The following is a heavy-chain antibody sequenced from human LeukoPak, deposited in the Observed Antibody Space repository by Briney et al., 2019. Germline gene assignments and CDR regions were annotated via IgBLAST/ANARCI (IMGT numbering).Heavy chain of an antibody. J-gene: IGHJ3*02. Sequence: KPSETLSLTCAVYGGSFSGYYWSWIRHPPGKGLEWIGEINHSGSTNYNPSLKSRVTISVDTSKNQFSLKLSSVTAADTAVYYCARWPVEGGFWSGYYRAFDIWGQGTMVTVSS. V-gene: IGHV4-34*01. CDR3: ARWPVEGGFWSGYYRAFDI. D-gene: IGHD3-3*01. CDR2: INHSGST. CDR1: GGSFSGYY.